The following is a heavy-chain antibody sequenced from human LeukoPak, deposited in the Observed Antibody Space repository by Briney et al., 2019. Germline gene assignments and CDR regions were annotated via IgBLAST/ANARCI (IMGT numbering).Heavy chain of an antibody. CDR1: GFTFDDYG. Sequence: PGGSLRLSCAASGFTFDDYGMSWVRQAPGKGLEWVSGINWNGGSTGYADSVKGRFTISRDNAKNSLYLQMNSLRAEDTALYHCARVVTGYSSGWYDYWGQGTLVTVSS. J-gene: IGHJ4*02. CDR2: INWNGGST. D-gene: IGHD6-19*01. V-gene: IGHV3-20*01. CDR3: ARVVTGYSSGWYDY.